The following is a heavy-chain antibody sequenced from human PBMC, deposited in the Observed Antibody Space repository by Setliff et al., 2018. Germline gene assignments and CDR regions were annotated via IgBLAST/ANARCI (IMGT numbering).Heavy chain of an antibody. Sequence: ASVKVSCKASGYTFTSYGISWVRQAPGQGLEWMGWINTNTGNPTYAQGFTGRFVFSLDTSVSTAYLQISSLKAEDTAVYYCARIVWGSGWYGFPFDYWGQGTLVTVSS. D-gene: IGHD6-19*01. V-gene: IGHV7-4-1*02. CDR1: GYTFTSYG. CDR3: ARIVWGSGWYGFPFDY. J-gene: IGHJ4*02. CDR2: INTNTGNP.